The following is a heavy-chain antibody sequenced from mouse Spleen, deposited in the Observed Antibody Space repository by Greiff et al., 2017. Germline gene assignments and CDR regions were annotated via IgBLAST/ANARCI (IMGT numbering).Heavy chain of an antibody. J-gene: IGHJ2*01. D-gene: IGHD6-1*01. CDR1: GYTFTDYY. Sequence: DVKLQESGPVLVKPGASVKMSCKASGYTFTDYYMNWVKQSHGKSLEWIGVINPYNGGTSYNQKFKGKATLTVDKSSSTAYMELNSLTSEDSAVYYCARRPNLSSFDYWGQGTTLTVSS. CDR2: INPYNGGT. CDR3: ARRPNLSSFDY. V-gene: IGHV1-19*01.